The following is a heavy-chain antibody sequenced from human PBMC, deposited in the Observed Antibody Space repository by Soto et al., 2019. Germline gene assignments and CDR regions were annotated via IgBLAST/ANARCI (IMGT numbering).Heavy chain of an antibody. CDR2: VKYDGSQT. V-gene: IGHV3-7*01. CDR1: GLTRSSYW. Sequence: AAAGLTRSSYWMSWVRQAPGQGLEWVANVKYDGSQTYYVGSVKGRFTISRDNAKNSLYLQMNSLRAEDTAVYYCTRDFQGPLFYGIDVCGDVTTFPASP. CDR3: TRDFQGPLFYGIDV. J-gene: IGHJ6*04.